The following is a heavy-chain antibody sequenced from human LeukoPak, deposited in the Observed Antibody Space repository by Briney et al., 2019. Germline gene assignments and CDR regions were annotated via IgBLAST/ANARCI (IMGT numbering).Heavy chain of an antibody. CDR3: TRRVDATRWYDP. Sequence: GGSLRLSCAASGFSFSTYWMHWVRQAPGEGLLWVSRINGDGSTTNYADSVKGRFTISRDNAKNTLYLQMNSLRAEDTAVYYCTRRVDATRWYDPWGQGTLVTASS. CDR2: INGDGSTT. J-gene: IGHJ5*02. CDR1: GFSFSTYW. V-gene: IGHV3-74*01. D-gene: IGHD2-15*01.